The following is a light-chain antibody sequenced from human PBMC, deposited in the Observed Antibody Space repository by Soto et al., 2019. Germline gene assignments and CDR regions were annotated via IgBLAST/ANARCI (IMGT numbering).Light chain of an antibody. Sequence: DIQMTQSPSTLSASVGDRVTITCRASQSISSWLAWYQQKQGKAPKLLIYDASSLESGVPSRFSGSGSGTDFTLTISSLQPDDFATYSCQQYNSYSPYTFGQGTKLEIK. V-gene: IGKV1-5*01. CDR1: QSISSW. CDR2: DAS. CDR3: QQYNSYSPYT. J-gene: IGKJ2*01.